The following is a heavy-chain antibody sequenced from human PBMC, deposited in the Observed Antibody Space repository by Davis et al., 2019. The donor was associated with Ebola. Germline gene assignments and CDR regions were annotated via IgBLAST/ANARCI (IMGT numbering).Heavy chain of an antibody. CDR2: ISFSGTT. CDR1: GGSISSNTYY. V-gene: IGHV4-39*01. CDR3: ATALDSSGLLFDY. Sequence: SETLSLTCTVSGGSISSNTYYWDWVRQPPGKGLEWVGSISFSGTTAYNPSLKSRVTISVDTSKNQFSLKLSSVTAADTAVYYCATALDSSGLLFDYWGQGTLVTVSS. D-gene: IGHD3-22*01. J-gene: IGHJ4*02.